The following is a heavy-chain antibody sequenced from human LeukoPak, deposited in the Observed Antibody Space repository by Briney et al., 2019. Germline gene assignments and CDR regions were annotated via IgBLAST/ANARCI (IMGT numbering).Heavy chain of an antibody. CDR3: ARTGYCSSTNCYGYYFYYMDV. CDR1: GYTFTSYG. D-gene: IGHD2-2*01. CDR2: IIPIFGTA. Sequence: GASVKVSCKASGYTFTSYGISWVRQAPGQGLEWMGGIIPIFGTANYAQKFQGRVTITADESTSTAYMELSSLRSEDTAVYYCARTGYCSSTNCYGYYFYYMDVWGKGTAVTVSS. J-gene: IGHJ6*03. V-gene: IGHV1-69*13.